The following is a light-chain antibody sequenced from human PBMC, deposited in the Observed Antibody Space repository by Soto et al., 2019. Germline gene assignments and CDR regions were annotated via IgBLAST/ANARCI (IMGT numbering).Light chain of an antibody. Sequence: QPVLTQSSSASASLGSSVKLTCTLSSGHSSYIIAWHQQQPGKAPRYLMKLEGSGSYNKGSGVPDRFSGSSSGADRYLTISNLQSADEADYYCETWDSNVVFGGGTKVTVL. CDR3: ETWDSNVV. V-gene: IGLV4-60*03. CDR1: SGHSSYI. CDR2: LEGSGSY. J-gene: IGLJ2*01.